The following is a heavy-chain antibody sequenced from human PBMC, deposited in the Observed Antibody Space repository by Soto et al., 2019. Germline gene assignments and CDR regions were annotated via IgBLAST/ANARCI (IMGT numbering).Heavy chain of an antibody. CDR1: VGSFSGYY. D-gene: IGHD1-26*01. V-gene: IGHV4-34*01. CDR2: INHSGST. J-gene: IGHJ3*02. CDR3: ASGLAGAILDCDS. Sequence: AGTXALTGAGDVGSFSGYYWSGVRQPPGKGLEWIGEINHSGSTNYNPSLKSRVTISVDTPKNQFSLKLSSVTAADTAVYYCASGLAGAILDCDSWGHGTMVNVSS.